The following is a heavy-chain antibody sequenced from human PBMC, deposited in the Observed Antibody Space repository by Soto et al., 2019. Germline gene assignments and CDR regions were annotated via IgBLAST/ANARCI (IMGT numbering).Heavy chain of an antibody. J-gene: IGHJ5*02. D-gene: IGHD6-13*01. CDR3: ARGRGITATGTSWFDP. CDR1: GDSISSSTYY. CDR2: IYYSGTT. Sequence: QLLESGPGLVKSSETLSLTCTVSGDSISSSTYYWGWIRQPPGKGLEWIGNIYYSGTTYHNPSLKSRATISVDTSKNQFSLKLSSVTAADTAVYYCARGRGITATGTSWFDPWGQGALVTVSS. V-gene: IGHV4-39*01.